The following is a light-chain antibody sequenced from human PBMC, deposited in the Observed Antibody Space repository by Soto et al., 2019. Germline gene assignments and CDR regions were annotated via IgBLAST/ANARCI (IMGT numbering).Light chain of an antibody. J-gene: IGKJ1*01. CDR1: QSVSSSS. Sequence: VLTQSPGTVSLSPGERATLSVGAGQSVSSSSLAWSQQKPGQAPRLLIYDASTRAAGIPARFIGRGSGRHITLTLSSLDPADSPVHSSQQHTHRPRAFRQGTKVDI. CDR3: QQHTHRPRA. CDR2: DAS. V-gene: IGKV3D-20*02.